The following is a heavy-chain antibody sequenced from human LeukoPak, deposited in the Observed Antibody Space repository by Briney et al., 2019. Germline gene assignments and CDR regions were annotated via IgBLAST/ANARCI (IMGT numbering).Heavy chain of an antibody. V-gene: IGHV4-38-2*02. J-gene: IGHJ4*02. CDR1: GYSISSGYY. CDR2: INHSGST. Sequence: SETLSLTCTVSGYSISSGYYWGWIRQPPGKGLEWIGEINHSGSTNYNPSLKSRVTISVDTSKNQFSLKLSSVTAADTAVYYCARVWDYYDSSGYFFDYWGQGTLVTVSS. CDR3: ARVWDYYDSSGYFFDY. D-gene: IGHD3-22*01.